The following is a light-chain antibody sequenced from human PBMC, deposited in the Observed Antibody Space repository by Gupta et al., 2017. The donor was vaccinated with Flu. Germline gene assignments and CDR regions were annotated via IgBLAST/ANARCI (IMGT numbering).Light chain of an antibody. CDR2: AAS. J-gene: IGKJ1*01. V-gene: IGKV1-39*01. CDR1: QSISSY. Sequence: PSSLSASVGDRVTITCRASQSISSYLNWYQQKPGKAPKLLIYAASSLQSGVPSRFSGSGSGTDFTLTISSLQPEDFATYYCQQSYSIPFAFGQGTKVEIK. CDR3: QQSYSIPFA.